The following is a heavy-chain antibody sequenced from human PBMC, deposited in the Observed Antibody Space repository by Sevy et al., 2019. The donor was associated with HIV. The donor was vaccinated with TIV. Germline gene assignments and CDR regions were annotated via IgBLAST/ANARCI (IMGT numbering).Heavy chain of an antibody. Sequence: SETLSLTCTVSGGSISSGSYYWSWIRQPAGKGLEWIGRFYTSGNTNYNPSLKSRVTISVDTSKNQFSLKLSSVTAADTAVYYCARGLRVYDILTGFYYYYYMDVWGKGTTVTVSS. D-gene: IGHD3-9*01. V-gene: IGHV4-61*02. CDR2: FYTSGNT. J-gene: IGHJ6*03. CDR3: ARGLRVYDILTGFYYYYYMDV. CDR1: GGSISSGSYY.